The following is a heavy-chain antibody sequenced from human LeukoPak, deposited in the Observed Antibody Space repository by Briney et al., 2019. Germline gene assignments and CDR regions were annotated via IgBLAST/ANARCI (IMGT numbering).Heavy chain of an antibody. CDR3: ARGGPYYDFHTHDY. CDR2: IYYSGST. D-gene: IGHD3-3*01. Sequence: PSETLSLTCTVSGGSISSYYWSWIRQPPGKGLEWIGYIYYSGSTNYNPSLKSRVTISVDTSKNQFSLKLSSVTAADTAVYYCARGGPYYDFHTHDYWGQGTLVTVSS. J-gene: IGHJ4*02. CDR1: GGSISSYY. V-gene: IGHV4-59*01.